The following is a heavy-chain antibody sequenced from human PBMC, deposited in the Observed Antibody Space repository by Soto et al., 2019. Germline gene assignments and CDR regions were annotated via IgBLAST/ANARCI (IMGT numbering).Heavy chain of an antibody. J-gene: IGHJ4*02. V-gene: IGHV3-15*04. CDR3: STYLACGGDCLYYLDY. Sequence: GGSLRLSCAASGFTFSNAWMSWVRQAPGKGLEWVGRIESKTDGGTTCYAAPVKGRFTISRDDSKHTLYRQMNSLKTDDTAVYYWSTYLACGGDCLYYLDYWGKGTLVTVPS. CDR2: IESKTDGGTT. D-gene: IGHD2-21*02. CDR1: GFTFSNAW.